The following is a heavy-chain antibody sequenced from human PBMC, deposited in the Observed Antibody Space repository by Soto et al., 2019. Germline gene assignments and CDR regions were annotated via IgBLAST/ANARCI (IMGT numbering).Heavy chain of an antibody. J-gene: IGHJ3*02. Sequence: PRGSLRLSCAGSGSTFTDFTMTWFRQAPGKGLEWVSAISGDGLSTYYAGSVKGRFTISRDNSKTTLYLQMNSLRAEDTAGYYCARRPDAFDSWGRGTRVSVSS. V-gene: IGHV3-23*01. CDR2: ISGDGLST. CDR1: GSTFTDFT. CDR3: ARRPDAFDS.